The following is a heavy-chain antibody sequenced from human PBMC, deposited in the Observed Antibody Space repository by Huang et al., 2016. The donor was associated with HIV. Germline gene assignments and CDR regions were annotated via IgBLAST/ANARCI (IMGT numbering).Heavy chain of an antibody. Sequence: QVQLVQSGAEVKKPGASVKVSCKASGYTFTNYAIKWVRQAPGQSLEWRGWISGYNGKTNYEQKVQGRVTMTKDTSTSTAYMELRSLISDDTAVYYCARERYYYDRSGYYTPVEYFHHWGQGTLVTVSS. V-gene: IGHV1-18*01. CDR1: GYTFTNYA. CDR2: ISGYNGKT. J-gene: IGHJ1*01. D-gene: IGHD3-22*01. CDR3: ARERYYYDRSGYYTPVEYFHH.